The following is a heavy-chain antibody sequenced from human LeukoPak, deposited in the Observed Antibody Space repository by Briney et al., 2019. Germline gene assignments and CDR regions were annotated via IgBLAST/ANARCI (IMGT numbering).Heavy chain of an antibody. CDR3: ARDPGRHYDSSGYHHYDYYGMDV. CDR1: GFTVRSNY. J-gene: IGHJ6*02. Sequence: GGSLRLSWAASGFTVRSNYMSWVRQAPGKGLEWVAVIYSNGITYYADSVKGRFTISRDNTKNTLDLQMNSLRAEDTAVYYCARDPGRHYDSSGYHHYDYYGMDVWGQGTTVTVSS. V-gene: IGHV3-66*01. D-gene: IGHD3-22*01. CDR2: IYSNGIT.